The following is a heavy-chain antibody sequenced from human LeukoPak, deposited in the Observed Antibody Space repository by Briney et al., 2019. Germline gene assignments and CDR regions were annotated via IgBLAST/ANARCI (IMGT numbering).Heavy chain of an antibody. CDR2: INPNSGGT. Sequence: ASVKVSCKASGYTFTSTYKHCVQLAPGQGLEWMGWINPNSGGTNYAQKFQGRVTMTRDASISTAYMELSRLRSDDTAVYYCANGYYDSSGLLFDYWGQGTLVTVSS. D-gene: IGHD3-22*01. V-gene: IGHV1-2*02. J-gene: IGHJ4*02. CDR1: GYTFTSTY. CDR3: ANGYYDSSGLLFDY.